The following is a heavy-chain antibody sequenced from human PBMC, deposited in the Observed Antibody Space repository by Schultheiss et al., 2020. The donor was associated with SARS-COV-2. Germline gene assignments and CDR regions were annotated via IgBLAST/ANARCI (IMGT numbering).Heavy chain of an antibody. CDR2: IWYDGSNK. CDR1: GFTFSSYG. CDR3: ARGRSSSSPGAFDI. J-gene: IGHJ3*02. Sequence: GGSLRLSCAASGFTFSSYGMHWVRQAPGKGLEWVAVIWYDGSNKYYADSVKGRFTISRDNSKNTLYLQMNSLRAEDTAVYYCARGRSSSSPGAFDIWGQGTTVTVSS. D-gene: IGHD6-6*01. V-gene: IGHV3-33*01.